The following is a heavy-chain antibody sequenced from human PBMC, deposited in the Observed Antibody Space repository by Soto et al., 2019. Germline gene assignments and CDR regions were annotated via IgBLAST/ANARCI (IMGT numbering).Heavy chain of an antibody. Sequence: ESGGGVVQPGRSLRLSCAASGFTFSSYGMHWVRQAPGTGLEWVAVISYDGSNKYYADSVKGRFTISRDNSKNTLYLQMNSLRAEDTAVYYCAKRFRYGIAVADFFDYWGQGTLVTVSS. D-gene: IGHD6-19*01. CDR3: AKRFRYGIAVADFFDY. CDR2: ISYDGSNK. V-gene: IGHV3-30*18. CDR1: GFTFSSYG. J-gene: IGHJ4*02.